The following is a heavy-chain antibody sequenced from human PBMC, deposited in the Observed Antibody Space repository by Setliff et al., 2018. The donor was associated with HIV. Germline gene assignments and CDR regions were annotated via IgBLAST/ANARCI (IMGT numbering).Heavy chain of an antibody. V-gene: IGHV4-4*07. CDR3: ARDWGSVGASDY. D-gene: IGHD1-26*01. J-gene: IGHJ4*02. CDR1: GDSIVYYY. CDR2: IHTSGST. Sequence: SETLSLTCTVSGDSIVYYYWSWIRQPAGRGLEWMGRIHTSGSTNYNPSLTSRVTLSVDTSKNQFSLNLTSVTAADTAVYYCARDWGSVGASDYWGQGTLVTVSS.